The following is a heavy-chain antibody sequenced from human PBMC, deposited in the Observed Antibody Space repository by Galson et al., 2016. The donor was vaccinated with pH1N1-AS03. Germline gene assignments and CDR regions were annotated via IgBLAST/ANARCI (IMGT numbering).Heavy chain of an antibody. CDR1: GLTFDDYA. V-gene: IGHV3-9*01. CDR2: SNWNSGRI. CDR3: TLLQEHL. J-gene: IGHJ6*01. Sequence: SLRLCCAAAGLTFDDYAMHRVRQAPGKGLEWVSGSNWNSGRIGYADSVKGRFPISRENAKNSLYLQMNSLHQGPIGLPPGTLLQEHLWG.